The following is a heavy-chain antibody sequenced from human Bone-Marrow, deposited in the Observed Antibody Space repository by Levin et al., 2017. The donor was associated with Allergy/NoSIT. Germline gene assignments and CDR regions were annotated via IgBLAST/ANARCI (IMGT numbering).Heavy chain of an antibody. J-gene: IGHJ4*02. Sequence: AASVKVSCKTSGYTFNTFGISWVRQAPGQGLEWVGWISAYNGNTNEAQKVQGRLTMTTDTSTSTADMELRSLTSADTAVYYCARGKNGVVDYWGQGSLVIVSS. CDR3: ARGKNGVVDY. CDR1: GYTFNTFG. D-gene: IGHD2-8*01. CDR2: ISAYNGNT. V-gene: IGHV1-18*01.